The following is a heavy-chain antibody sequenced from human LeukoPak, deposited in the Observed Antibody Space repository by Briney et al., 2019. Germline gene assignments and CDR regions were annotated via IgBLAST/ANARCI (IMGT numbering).Heavy chain of an antibody. J-gene: IGHJ4*02. CDR1: GYSFTSYW. CDR2: IYPGDSDT. V-gene: IGHV5-51*01. Sequence: GESLKISCKGSGYSFTSYWIGWVRQMPGKGLEWMGIIYPGDSDTRYSPSFQGQVTISADKSISTAYLQWSSLKASDTAMYYCARLSAYCSGGSCHFDYWGQGNLVTVSS. CDR3: ARLSAYCSGGSCHFDY. D-gene: IGHD2-15*01.